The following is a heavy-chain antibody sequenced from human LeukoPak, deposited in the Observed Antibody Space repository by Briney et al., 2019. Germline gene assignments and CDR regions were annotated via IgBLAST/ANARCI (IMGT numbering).Heavy chain of an antibody. CDR1: GFTFKNYG. D-gene: IGHD2-21*02. CDR3: TRREDCGGHCPYYFDY. J-gene: IGHJ4*02. Sequence: GGSLRLSCGASGFTFKNYGMNWVRQAPGKGLEWVSTINTSGGRTYYADSVKGRFTISRDNSENTLYLQMNSLRAEDTAVYYCTRREDCGGHCPYYFDYWGQGTLVTVSS. CDR2: INTSGGRT. V-gene: IGHV3-23*01.